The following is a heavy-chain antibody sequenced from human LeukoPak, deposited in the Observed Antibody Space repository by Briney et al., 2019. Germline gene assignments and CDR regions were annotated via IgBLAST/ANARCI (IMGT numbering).Heavy chain of an antibody. Sequence: GGSLRLSCAVSGFTFTDYAMNWFRQAPGKGLEWVAIINQDGSEKYYVDSVKGRFTISRDNAKNSLYVQMNSLRVEDTAVYYCVAGSGWGWGQGTLVTVSS. CDR1: GFTFTDYA. J-gene: IGHJ4*02. V-gene: IGHV3-7*01. CDR3: VAGSGWG. CDR2: INQDGSEK. D-gene: IGHD6-19*01.